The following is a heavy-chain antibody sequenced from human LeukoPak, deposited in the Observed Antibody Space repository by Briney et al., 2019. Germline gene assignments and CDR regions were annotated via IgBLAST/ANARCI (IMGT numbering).Heavy chain of an antibody. CDR1: GGSISTYY. D-gene: IGHD4-17*01. Sequence: PSETLSLTCTVSGGSISTYYWNWIRQPPGKGLEWIGRIHYSGSTNYNPSLRSRVTISVDTSKNQFSLKLSSVTAADTAVYYCARGGNYGDYDGYFDYWGQGTLVTVSS. CDR2: IHYSGST. J-gene: IGHJ4*02. CDR3: ARGGNYGDYDGYFDY. V-gene: IGHV4-59*08.